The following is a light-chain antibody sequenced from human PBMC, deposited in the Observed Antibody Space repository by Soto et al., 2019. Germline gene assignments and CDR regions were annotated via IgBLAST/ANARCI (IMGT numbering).Light chain of an antibody. CDR1: QSISSY. Sequence: DIQMTQSPSSLSASVGDRVTITCRASQSISSYLNWYQQKPGKATKLLIYAASSLQSGVPSRFSGSGSGQEFTLTISSLQPEDFATYYCQQSYSTPQTCGQGTKVEIK. CDR3: QQSYSTPQT. CDR2: AAS. V-gene: IGKV1-39*01. J-gene: IGKJ1*01.